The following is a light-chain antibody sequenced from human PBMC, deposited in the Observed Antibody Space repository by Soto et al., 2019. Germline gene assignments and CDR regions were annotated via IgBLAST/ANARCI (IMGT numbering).Light chain of an antibody. V-gene: IGLV2-11*01. CDR2: DVS. Sequence: QSVLTQPRSVSGSPGQSVTISCTGTSSDVGGYDYVSWYQQHPGKAPKLMIYDVSKRPSGVPDRFSGSKSGNTASLTISGLQAEDEADYYCSSYAGGYTWVFGGGTQLTVL. J-gene: IGLJ3*02. CDR3: SSYAGGYTWV. CDR1: SSDVGGYDY.